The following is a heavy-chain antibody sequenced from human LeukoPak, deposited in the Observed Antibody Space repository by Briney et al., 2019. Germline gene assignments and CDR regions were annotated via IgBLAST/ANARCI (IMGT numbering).Heavy chain of an antibody. D-gene: IGHD2-15*01. V-gene: IGHV4-34*01. CDR2: INHSGST. Sequence: PSETLSLTCAVYGGSFSGYYWSWIRQPPGKGLEWIGEINHSGSTNYNPSLKSRVTISVDTSKNQFSLKLSSVTAADTAVYYCARARYCSGGSCYYFDYWGQGTLVTVSS. CDR1: GGSFSGYY. J-gene: IGHJ4*02. CDR3: ARARYCSGGSCYYFDY.